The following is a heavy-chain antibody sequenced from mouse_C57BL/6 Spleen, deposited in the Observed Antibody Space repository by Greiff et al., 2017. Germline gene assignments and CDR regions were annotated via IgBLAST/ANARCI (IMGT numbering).Heavy chain of an antibody. V-gene: IGHV1-72*01. CDR2: IDPNSGGT. CDR3: ARDWDCNFDD. Sequence: QVQLQQSGAELVKPGASVKLSCKASCYIFTSFRMHWVKQRSGRGLVWLGRIDPNSGGTKFNEKLKSKATLTVDKPSSTAYMQLSSLTSEDSAVYYCARDWDCNFDDWGQGTTLTVSA. J-gene: IGHJ2*01. CDR1: CYIFTSFR. D-gene: IGHD4-1*01.